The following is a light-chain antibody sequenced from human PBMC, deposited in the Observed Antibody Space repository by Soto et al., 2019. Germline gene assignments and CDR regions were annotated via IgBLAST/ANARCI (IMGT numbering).Light chain of an antibody. CDR1: SSDVGGYNF. J-gene: IGLJ1*01. Sequence: QSALTQPASVSGSPGQSITISCTGTSSDVGGYNFVSWYQQHPGKAPKLMIYDVINRPSGVPNRFSGSKSGNTASLTISGLQAEDEADYYCNSCTSTNTYVFGTRTKVTVL. CDR2: DVI. V-gene: IGLV2-14*03. CDR3: NSCTSTNTYV.